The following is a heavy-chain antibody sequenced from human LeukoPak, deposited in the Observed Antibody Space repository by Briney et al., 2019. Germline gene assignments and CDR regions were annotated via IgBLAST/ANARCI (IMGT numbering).Heavy chain of an antibody. CDR1: GFTFSSHG. Sequence: GGSLRLSCAASGFTFSSHGMHWVRQAPGMGLEWVALILYDGSNEYYADSVQGRFTISRDSSRNALYLQMNSLRAEDTAVYYCAKDGTGGYYYLDYWGQGTLVTVSS. CDR2: ILYDGSNE. CDR3: AKDGTGGYYYLDY. V-gene: IGHV3-30*18. D-gene: IGHD3-22*01. J-gene: IGHJ4*02.